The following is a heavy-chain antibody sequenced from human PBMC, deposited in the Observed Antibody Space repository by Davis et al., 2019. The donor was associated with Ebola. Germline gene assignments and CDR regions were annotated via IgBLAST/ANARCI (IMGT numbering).Heavy chain of an antibody. CDR2: IKKDGIQK. V-gene: IGHV3-7*03. CDR3: AKIVSGY. CDR1: GLTFSSLG. Sequence: GESLKISCAASGLTFSSLGMSWVRQAPGKGLGWVATIKKDGIQKYYVDSVKGRFIISRDNAKNLLYLQMNSLRDDDTAVYYCAKIVSGYWGQGTLVTVSS. D-gene: IGHD1-26*01. J-gene: IGHJ4*02.